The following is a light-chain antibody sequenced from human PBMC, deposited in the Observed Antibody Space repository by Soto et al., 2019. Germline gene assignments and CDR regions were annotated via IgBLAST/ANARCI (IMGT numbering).Light chain of an antibody. CDR1: LSINKNY. J-gene: IGKJ1*01. CDR2: AAS. V-gene: IGKV3-20*01. Sequence: EVVLTQSPGTLSLSPGERATLSCRANLSINKNYLAWYQQKPGQAPRLLIYAASSRATSIPDRFSGGRSGTDFTLTIGSLEPADFAVYYCQQYGSEPRTFGQGTKVEVK. CDR3: QQYGSEPRT.